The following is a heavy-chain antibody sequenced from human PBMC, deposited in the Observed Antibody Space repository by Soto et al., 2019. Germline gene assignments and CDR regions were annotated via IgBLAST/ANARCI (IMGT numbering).Heavy chain of an antibody. CDR1: GFTFSSYA. J-gene: IGHJ4*02. CDR3: AKEGLNTMIVVVINYFDY. V-gene: IGHV3-23*01. Sequence: GGSLRLSCAASGFTFSSYAMSWVRQAPGKGLEWVSAISGSGGSTYYADSVKGRFTISRDNSKNTLYLQMNSLRAEDTAVYYCAKEGLNTMIVVVINYFDYWGQGTLVTVSS. D-gene: IGHD3-22*01. CDR2: ISGSGGST.